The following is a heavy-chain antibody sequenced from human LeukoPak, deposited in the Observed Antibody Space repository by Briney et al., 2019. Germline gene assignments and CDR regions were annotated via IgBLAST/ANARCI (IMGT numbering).Heavy chain of an antibody. CDR1: GGTFSSYA. Sequence: APVKVSCKASGGTFSSYAISWVRQAPGQGLEWMGGIIPIFGTANYAQKFQGRVTITADKSTSTAYMELSSLRSEDTAVYYCARLAEQLVLSYYYYYMDVWGKGTTVTVSS. CDR2: IIPIFGTA. J-gene: IGHJ6*03. CDR3: ARLAEQLVLSYYYYYMDV. D-gene: IGHD6-13*01. V-gene: IGHV1-69*06.